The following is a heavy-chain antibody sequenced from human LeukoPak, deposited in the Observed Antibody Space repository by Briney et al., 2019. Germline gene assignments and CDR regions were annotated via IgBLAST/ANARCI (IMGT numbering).Heavy chain of an antibody. CDR3: ARGSRGYSYGYLSLHFDY. D-gene: IGHD5-18*01. Sequence: ASVKVSCKASGYTFTSYAMHWVRQAPGQRLEWMGWINAGNGNTKYSQKFQGRVTITRDTSASTAYMELSSLRSEDTAVYYCARGSRGYSYGYLSLHFDYWGQGTLVTVSS. J-gene: IGHJ4*02. CDR2: INAGNGNT. V-gene: IGHV1-3*01. CDR1: GYTFTSYA.